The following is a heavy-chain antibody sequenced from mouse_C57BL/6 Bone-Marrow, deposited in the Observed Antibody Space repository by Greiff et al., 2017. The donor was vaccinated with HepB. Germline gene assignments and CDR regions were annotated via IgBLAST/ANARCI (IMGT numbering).Heavy chain of an antibody. Sequence: EVKLMESGGGLVKPGGSLKLSCAASGFTFSSYAVSWVRQTPEKRLEWVATISDGGSYTYYPDNVKGRFTISRDNAKNNLYLQMSHLKSEDTAMYYCAREYSNFLAWFAYWGQGTLVTVSA. CDR1: GFTFSSYA. CDR3: AREYSNFLAWFAY. D-gene: IGHD2-5*01. CDR2: ISDGGSYT. J-gene: IGHJ3*01. V-gene: IGHV5-4*01.